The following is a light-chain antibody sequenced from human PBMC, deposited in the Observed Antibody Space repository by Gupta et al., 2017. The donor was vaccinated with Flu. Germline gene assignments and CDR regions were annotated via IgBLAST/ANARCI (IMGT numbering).Light chain of an antibody. CDR1: QSSTTT. J-gene: IGKJ4*01. CDR3: QQYNIWPPT. CDR2: GAS. Sequence: PATLPAAPGAGATLSCRASQSSTTTLAWYQQKPRQAPRLLIYGASTRATGIPARFSGSGSETEFTLTVTSLQSEDFAVYYCQQYNIWPPTFGGGTKVEIK. V-gene: IGKV3-15*01.